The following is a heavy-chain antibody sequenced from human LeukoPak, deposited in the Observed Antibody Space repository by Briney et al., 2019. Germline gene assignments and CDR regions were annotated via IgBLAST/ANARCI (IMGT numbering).Heavy chain of an antibody. D-gene: IGHD2-15*01. V-gene: IGHV3-11*05. CDR1: GFTFSDYY. J-gene: IGHJ4*02. CDR2: ISGNSRDG. Sequence: PGGSLRLSCAASGFTFSDYYMSWIRLAPGKGLEWLSYISGNSRDGNYADSVKGRFTISRDNAKNSLYLQMSSLRAEDTAVYYCTRDPRAADYWDQGTLVTVSS. CDR3: TRDPRAADY.